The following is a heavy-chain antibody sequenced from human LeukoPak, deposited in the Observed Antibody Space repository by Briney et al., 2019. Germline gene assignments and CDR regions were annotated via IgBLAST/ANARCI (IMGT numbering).Heavy chain of an antibody. CDR1: GFTFSSYA. Sequence: GGSLRLSCAASGFTFSSYAMSWVRQAPGKGLEWISTISGGGGSTWYTDSVKGRFTISRDSSKNTLYLQMSSLRADDTAVYYCAIGGGLLWMGEFPRFFDSWGQGTLVTVSS. D-gene: IGHD3-16*01. J-gene: IGHJ4*02. CDR2: ISGGGGST. V-gene: IGHV3-23*01. CDR3: AIGGGLLWMGEFPRFFDS.